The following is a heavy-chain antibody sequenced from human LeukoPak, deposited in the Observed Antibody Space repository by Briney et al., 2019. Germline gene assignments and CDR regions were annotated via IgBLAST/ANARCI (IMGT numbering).Heavy chain of an antibody. CDR3: ARNIHCSSTSCPIDY. V-gene: IGHV5-51*01. D-gene: IGHD2-2*01. CDR2: IYPGDSDT. J-gene: IGHJ4*02. Sequence: GESLKISCKGSGYSFTSYWIGWVRQMPGKGLEWMGIIYPGDSDTRYSPSFQGQVTISADKSISTAYLQWSSLKASDTAMYCCARNIHCSSTSCPIDYWGQGTLVTVSS. CDR1: GYSFTSYW.